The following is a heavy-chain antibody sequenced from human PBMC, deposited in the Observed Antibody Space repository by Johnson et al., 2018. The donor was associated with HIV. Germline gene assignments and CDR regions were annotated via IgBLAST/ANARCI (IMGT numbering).Heavy chain of an antibody. J-gene: IGHJ3*01. D-gene: IGHD4-17*01. CDR1: GFTFGDYA. CDR2: ISYDGSNK. Sequence: VQLVESGGGVVQPGRSLRLSCAASGFTFGDYAMSWVRQAPGKGLEWVAVISYDGSNKYYADSVKGRFTVSRDNTKKSLYLQMNSLRADDTAVYYCARDSTPWGGDYVGYAFDLWGQGTMVTISS. CDR3: ARDSTPWGGDYVGYAFDL. V-gene: IGHV3-30*04.